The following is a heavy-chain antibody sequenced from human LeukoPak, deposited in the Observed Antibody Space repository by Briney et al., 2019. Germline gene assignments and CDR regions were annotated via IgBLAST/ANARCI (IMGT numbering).Heavy chain of an antibody. V-gene: IGHV3-23*01. CDR3: ARERVLWELLPSVGFDY. CDR1: GFTFSSYA. Sequence: GGSLRLSCAASGFTFSSYAMSWVRQAPGKGLEWVSAISGSGGSTYYADSVKGRFTISRDNSKNTLYLQMNSLRAEDTAVYYCARERVLWELLPSVGFDYWGQGTLVTVSS. CDR2: ISGSGGST. J-gene: IGHJ4*02. D-gene: IGHD1-26*01.